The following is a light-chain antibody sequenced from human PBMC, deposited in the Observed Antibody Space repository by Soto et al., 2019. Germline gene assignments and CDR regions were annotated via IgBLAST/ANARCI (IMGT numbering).Light chain of an antibody. J-gene: IGKJ1*01. CDR1: QSVRNY. CDR2: GAS. V-gene: IGKV3-15*01. Sequence: IVMTQSPATLSVSPGERATLSCRASQSVRNYLAWYQQRPGQAPRLLIFGASTRATDIPARFSGSGSGTEFILTISSPQSEDFSVYYCQKYNNWPRTFGQGTKVEIK. CDR3: QKYNNWPRT.